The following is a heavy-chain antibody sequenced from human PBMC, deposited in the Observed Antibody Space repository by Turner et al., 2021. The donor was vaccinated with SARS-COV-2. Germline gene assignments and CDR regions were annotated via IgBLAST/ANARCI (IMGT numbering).Heavy chain of an antibody. D-gene: IGHD4-4*01. CDR2: FDPEDGET. Sequence: QVQLVQSGAEVKKPGASVKVSCKVSGYTLIELSMHWVRQAPGKGLEWMGGFDPEDGETIYAQKFQGRVTMTEDTATDTAYMELSSLRSDDTAVYYCATAPGMTTTGWFDPWGQGTLVTVSS. V-gene: IGHV1-24*01. CDR1: GYTLIELS. J-gene: IGHJ5*02. CDR3: ATAPGMTTTGWFDP.